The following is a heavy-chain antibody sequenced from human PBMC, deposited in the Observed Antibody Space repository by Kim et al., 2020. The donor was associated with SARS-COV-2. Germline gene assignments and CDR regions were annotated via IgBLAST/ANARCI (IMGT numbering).Heavy chain of an antibody. CDR3: ARGPGGMDV. Sequence: GNPTYAQGFKGRFVLSLDTSVSTAYLQISSLRAEDTAVCYCARGPGGMDVWGQGTTVTVSS. J-gene: IGHJ6*02. V-gene: IGHV7-4-1*02. CDR2: GNP.